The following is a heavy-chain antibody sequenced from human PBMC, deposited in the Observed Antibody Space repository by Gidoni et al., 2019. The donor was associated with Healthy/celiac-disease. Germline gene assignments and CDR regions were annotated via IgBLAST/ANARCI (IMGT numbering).Heavy chain of an antibody. D-gene: IGHD5-12*01. CDR2: IYYSGST. J-gene: IGHJ5*02. V-gene: IGHV4-59*01. CDR1: GGSISSYY. CDR3: ARSTGYSGYDSWFDP. Sequence: QVQLQESGPGLVKPSETLSLTCTVSGGSISSYYWSWIRHPPGKGLEWIGYIYYSGSTNYNPSLKSRVTISVDTSKNQFSLKLSSVTAADTAVYYCARSTGYSGYDSWFDPWGQGTLVTVSS.